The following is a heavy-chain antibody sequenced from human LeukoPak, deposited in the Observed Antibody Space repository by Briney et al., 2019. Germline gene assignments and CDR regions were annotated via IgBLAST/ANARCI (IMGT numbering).Heavy chain of an antibody. CDR2: INTNTGNQ. CDR1: GYTFTSYA. D-gene: IGHD6-19*01. Sequence: ASVKVSCKASGYTFTSYAMNWVRQAPGQGREWMGWINTNTGNQTYAQGFTGRFVFSLDTSVSTAYLQISSLKAEDTAVYYCARTSSDSYSSGWAKTYYYYYYMDVWGKGTTVTVSS. J-gene: IGHJ6*03. V-gene: IGHV7-4-1*02. CDR3: ARTSSDSYSSGWAKTYYYYYYMDV.